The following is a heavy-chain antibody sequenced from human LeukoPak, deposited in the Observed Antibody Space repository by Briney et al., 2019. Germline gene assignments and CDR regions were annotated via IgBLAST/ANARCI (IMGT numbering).Heavy chain of an antibody. J-gene: IGHJ4*02. CDR2: ISGSGDSK. D-gene: IGHD4-17*01. V-gene: IGHV3-23*01. CDR1: GFSFSSYA. Sequence: SGGSLRLSCAASGFSFSSYAMSWVRQAPGKSLEWVSAISGSGDSKLYADSVKGRFTISRDNSKNTLYLQMNSLRAEDTAVYYCANKVNTVTTADYWGQGTLVTVSS. CDR3: ANKVNTVTTADY.